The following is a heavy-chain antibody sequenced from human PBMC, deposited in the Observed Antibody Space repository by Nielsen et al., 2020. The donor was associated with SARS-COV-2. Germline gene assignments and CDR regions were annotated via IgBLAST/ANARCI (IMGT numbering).Heavy chain of an antibody. V-gene: IGHV1-3*01. CDR1: GYTFTSFA. CDR2: INAGNGNT. CDR3: ARITPSSGWDY. D-gene: IGHD6-19*01. J-gene: IGHJ4*02. Sequence: ASVKVSCKTSGYTFTSFAIHWVRQPPGQSLEWMGWINAGNGNTKYSQKFQGRVTMTRDTSAYTAYMELSSLSSEDTAVYYCARITPSSGWDYWGQGTLVTVSS.